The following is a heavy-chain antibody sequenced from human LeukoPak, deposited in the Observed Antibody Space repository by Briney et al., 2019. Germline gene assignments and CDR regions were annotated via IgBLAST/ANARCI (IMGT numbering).Heavy chain of an antibody. J-gene: IGHJ3*01. CDR3: AKDTEYCSGGNRNLPDTVWT. D-gene: IGHD2-15*01. CDR1: GFTFASFA. V-gene: IGHV3-23*01. Sequence: GGSLTPSRAASGFTFASFATRWVRQAPGKGLEWVSAISGSGGSTYYADSVEGRFTISRDNPKNTLYLQMNSLRAEDTAVYYCAKDTEYCSGGNRNLPDTVWTWGQGAMVTVSS. CDR2: ISGSGGST.